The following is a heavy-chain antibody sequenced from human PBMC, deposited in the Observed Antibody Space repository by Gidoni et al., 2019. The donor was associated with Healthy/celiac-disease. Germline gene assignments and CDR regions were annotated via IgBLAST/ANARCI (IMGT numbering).Heavy chain of an antibody. CDR2: TYYSSKWYN. CDR3: ACGSDFRYWFDP. Sequence: QVQLQQSCPGLVKPSPTLSLTCAISGDSVSSNSAAWNWIRQSPSRGLEWLGRTYYSSKWYNDYAVAVKSRITIKPDTYKNQFSLQLKAVTPEDTAVYYCACGSDFRYWFDPWGQGTLVTVSS. J-gene: IGHJ5*02. D-gene: IGHD2-21*01. CDR1: GDSVSSNSAA. V-gene: IGHV6-1*01.